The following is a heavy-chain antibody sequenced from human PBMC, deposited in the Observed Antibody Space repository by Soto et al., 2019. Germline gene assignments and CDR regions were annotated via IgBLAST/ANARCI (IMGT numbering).Heavy chain of an antibody. CDR3: ARDGYDGSGSPYPAY. D-gene: IGHD3-10*01. CDR2: IYYLGST. V-gene: IGHV4-59*01. CDR1: GGSMSEYF. Sequence: LSLTCSVSGGSMSEYFWSWIRQSPGKGLEWIGYIYYLGSTDYNPSLKSRVTISVDTSKRQFSLRLSSVTAADTAVYYCARDGYDGSGSPYPAYWGPGTQVTVSS. J-gene: IGHJ4*02.